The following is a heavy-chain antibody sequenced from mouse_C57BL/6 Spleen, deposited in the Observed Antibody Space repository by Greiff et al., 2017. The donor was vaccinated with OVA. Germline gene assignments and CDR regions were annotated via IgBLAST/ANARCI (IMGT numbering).Heavy chain of an antibody. V-gene: IGHV1-64*01. CDR2: IHPNSGST. CDR1: GYTFTSYW. J-gene: IGHJ2*01. Sequence: VQLQQPGAELVKPGASVKLSCKASGYTFTSYWMHWVKQRPGQGLEWIGMIHPNSGSTNYNEKFKSKATLTVDKASSTAYMQISSLTSEDSAVYSWARSASQERGFDYWGQGTPLTVSA. CDR3: ARSASQERGFDY. D-gene: IGHD3-2*02.